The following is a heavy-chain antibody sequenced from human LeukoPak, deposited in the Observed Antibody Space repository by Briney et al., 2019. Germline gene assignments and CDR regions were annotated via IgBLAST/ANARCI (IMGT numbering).Heavy chain of an antibody. CDR2: IYPDDARI. CDR1: GYSFANYW. CDR3: ACRDLTSTWSFP. Sequence: GESLKISCQGFGYSFANYWIGWVRQMPGKGMEWMGVIYPDDARIRYNPSFQGQVTISVDRSISTAYLQWVSLKASDNAMYYCACRDLTSTWSFPWGQGTLVTVSS. J-gene: IGHJ5*02. D-gene: IGHD6-13*01. V-gene: IGHV5-51*01.